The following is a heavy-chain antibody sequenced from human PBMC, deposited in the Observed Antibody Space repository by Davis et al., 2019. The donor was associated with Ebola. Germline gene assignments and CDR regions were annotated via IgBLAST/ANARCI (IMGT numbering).Heavy chain of an antibody. D-gene: IGHD4-17*01. CDR3: TRYGDYSWFDP. J-gene: IGHJ5*02. CDR1: GFTFSSYG. CDR2: IWYDGSNK. Sequence: GESLKISCAASGFTFSSYGMHWVRQAPGKGLEWVAVIWYDGSNKYYADSVKGRFTISRDNSKNTLYLQMNSLKTEDTAVYYCTRYGDYSWFDPWGQGTLVTVSS. V-gene: IGHV3-33*01.